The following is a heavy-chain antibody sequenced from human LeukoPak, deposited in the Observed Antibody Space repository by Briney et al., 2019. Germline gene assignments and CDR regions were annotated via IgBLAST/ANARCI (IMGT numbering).Heavy chain of an antibody. J-gene: IGHJ4*02. V-gene: IGHV3-23*01. Sequence: RGSLRLSCAASEFTFSSYAMSWVRQAPGKGLEWVSAISGSGGNTYYTDLVKGRFTISRDNSKNTLYLHMNSLRAEDTAVYCCAKEFSSSSYYYFDYSGEGT. CDR1: EFTFSSYA. D-gene: IGHD6-13*01. CDR3: AKEFSSSSYYYFDY. CDR2: ISGSGGNT.